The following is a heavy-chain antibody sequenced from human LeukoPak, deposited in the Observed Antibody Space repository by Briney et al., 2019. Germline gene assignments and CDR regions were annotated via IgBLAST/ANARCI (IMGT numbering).Heavy chain of an antibody. J-gene: IGHJ6*02. Sequence: SQTLSLTCAISGDSVSTNSAAWSWIRQSPSRGLEWLGRTYYRSRWYNDYAVSVKSRITIKSDTSKNQFSLQLNSVTPEDTAVYYCARDRDLGNYYDGMVVWSQGTTVTVSS. CDR1: GDSVSTNSAA. D-gene: IGHD7-27*01. CDR3: ARDRDLGNYYDGMVV. CDR2: TYYRSRWYN. V-gene: IGHV6-1*01.